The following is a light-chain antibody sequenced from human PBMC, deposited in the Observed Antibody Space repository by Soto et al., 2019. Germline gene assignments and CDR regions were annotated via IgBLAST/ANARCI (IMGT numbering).Light chain of an antibody. CDR1: QSISSW. CDR2: DAS. V-gene: IGKV1-5*01. Sequence: DIQMTQSPSTLSASVGDRVTITCRASQSISSWLAWYQQKPGKSPKLLIYDASSLESGVPSRFSGSGSGTEFTLNISSLQPDDFATYYCQQYNSYSGTFGQGTKVDIK. CDR3: QQYNSYSGT. J-gene: IGKJ1*01.